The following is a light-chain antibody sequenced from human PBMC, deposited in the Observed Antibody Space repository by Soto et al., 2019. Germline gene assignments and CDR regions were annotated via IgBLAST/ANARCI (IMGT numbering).Light chain of an antibody. CDR1: ESVSTN. Sequence: SLSLSTVSVTPLYIVTLSYRASESVSTNLAWYQQKPGQAPRLLIYGASTGATGVPARFSGSGSGTEFTLTICGLQSEDFAVYYCQQYKNWTRRFREGTKVDI. J-gene: IGKJ1*01. V-gene: IGKV3-15*01. CDR2: GAS. CDR3: QQYKNWTRR.